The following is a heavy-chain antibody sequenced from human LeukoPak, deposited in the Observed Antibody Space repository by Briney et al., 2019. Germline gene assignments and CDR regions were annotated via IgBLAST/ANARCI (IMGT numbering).Heavy chain of an antibody. Sequence: ASVKVSFKASGYTFTGYYMHWVRQAPGQGLEWMGWINPNSGGTNYAQKFQGRVTMTRDTSISTAYMELSRLRSDDTAVYYCARGRGAAPPPDFDYWGQGTLVTVSS. CDR2: INPNSGGT. CDR1: GYTFTGYY. D-gene: IGHD6-6*01. J-gene: IGHJ4*02. CDR3: ARGRGAAPPPDFDY. V-gene: IGHV1-2*02.